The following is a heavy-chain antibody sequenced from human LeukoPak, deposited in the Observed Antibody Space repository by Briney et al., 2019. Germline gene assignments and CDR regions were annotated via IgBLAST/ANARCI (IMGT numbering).Heavy chain of an antibody. V-gene: IGHV3-9*03. CDR1: GFTFDDYA. J-gene: IGHJ4*02. Sequence: PGGSLRLSCAASGFTFDDYAMHWVRQAPGKGLEWVSGISWNSGSIGYADSVKGRFTISRDNAKNSLYLQMNSLRAEDMALYYCAKGGIAVADWYSDYFDYWGRGTLVTVSS. D-gene: IGHD6-19*01. CDR3: AKGGIAVADWYSDYFDY. CDR2: ISWNSGSI.